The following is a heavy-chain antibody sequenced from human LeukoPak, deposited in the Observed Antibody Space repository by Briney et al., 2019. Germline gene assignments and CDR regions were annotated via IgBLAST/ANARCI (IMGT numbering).Heavy chain of an antibody. V-gene: IGHV3-21*04. CDR1: GFTFSSYS. J-gene: IGHJ4*02. CDR2: ISSSSSYI. CDR3: AKDNLYYFNY. Sequence: GGSLRLSCAASGFTFSSYSMNWVRQAPGKGLEWVSSISSSSSYIYYADSVKGRFTISRDNANNSLYLQMNSLRAEDTAFYYCAKDNLYYFNYWGQGTLVTVSS. D-gene: IGHD1-14*01.